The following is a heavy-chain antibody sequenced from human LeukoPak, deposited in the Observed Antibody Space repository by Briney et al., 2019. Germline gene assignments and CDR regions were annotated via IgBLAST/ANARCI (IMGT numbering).Heavy chain of an antibody. CDR1: GYTFTSYD. CDR3: ARGLATIVVDYYYYMDV. V-gene: IGHV1-8*03. D-gene: IGHD2-2*01. J-gene: IGHJ6*03. Sequence: ASVKVSCKASGYTFTSYDINWVRQATGQGLEWMGWMNPNSGNTGYAQKFQGRVTITRNTSISTAYMELSSLRSEDTAVYYCARGLATIVVDYYYYMDVWGKGTTVTVSS. CDR2: MNPNSGNT.